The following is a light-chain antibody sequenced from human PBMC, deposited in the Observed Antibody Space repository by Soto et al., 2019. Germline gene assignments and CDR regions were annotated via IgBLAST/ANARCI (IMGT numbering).Light chain of an antibody. J-gene: IGLJ1*01. Sequence: ALTQPHSVSGSPGQSVTISCTGTSVDIGASDFVSWYQQHPGKAPKLLIYVVSGRPSGVPHRFSGSKSGNAASLTISGLQAEDEADYYCSSFPISLTYMFGTGTKGTVL. CDR3: SSFPISLTYM. CDR1: SVDIGASDF. CDR2: VVS. V-gene: IGLV2-11*01.